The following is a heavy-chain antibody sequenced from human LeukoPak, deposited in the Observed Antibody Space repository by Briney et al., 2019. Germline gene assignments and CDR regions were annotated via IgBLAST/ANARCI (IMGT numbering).Heavy chain of an antibody. CDR3: ATRPEDYGDYYLSGQYFPH. CDR2: IIPILGIA. V-gene: IGHV1-69*04. Sequence: PVKSSCKASGSTFSSYAISWVRQTPGQGLEWMGRIIPILGIANYAQKFQGRVTITADKSTSTAYMELSSLRSEDTAVYYCATRPEDYGDYYLSGQYFPHWGQETLVTVSS. D-gene: IGHD4-17*01. J-gene: IGHJ1*01. CDR1: GSTFSSYA.